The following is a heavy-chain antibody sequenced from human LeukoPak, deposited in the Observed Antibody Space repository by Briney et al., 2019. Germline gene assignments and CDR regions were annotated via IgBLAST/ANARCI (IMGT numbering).Heavy chain of an antibody. J-gene: IGHJ3*02. CDR2: ISAYNGNT. CDR1: GYTFTSYG. CDR3: ATGTLRDSSGYLYAFDI. D-gene: IGHD3-22*01. V-gene: IGHV1-18*01. Sequence: ASVKVSCKASGYTFTSYGISWVRQAPGQGLEWMGWISAYNGNTNYAQKLQGRVTMTEDTSTDTAYMELSSLRSEDTAVYYCATGTLRDSSGYLYAFDIWGQGTMVTVSS.